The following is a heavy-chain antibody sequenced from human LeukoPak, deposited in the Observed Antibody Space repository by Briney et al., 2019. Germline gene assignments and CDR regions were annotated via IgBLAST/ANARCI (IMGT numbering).Heavy chain of an antibody. D-gene: IGHD1-26*01. CDR1: GLTFINYW. CDR2: INRDGSGK. V-gene: IGHV3-7*03. Sequence: GGSPRLSCAGSGLTFINYWMTWVRQVPGKGLEWVANINRDGSGKYYLPSVRGRFTTSKDDAKDPLYLQMDSLRPEDTAIYYCARVEYSGNGNLYWGQGTLVTVSS. CDR3: ARVEYSGNGNLY. J-gene: IGHJ4*02.